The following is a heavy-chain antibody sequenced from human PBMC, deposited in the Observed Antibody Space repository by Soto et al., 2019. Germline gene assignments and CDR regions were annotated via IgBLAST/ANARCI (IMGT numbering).Heavy chain of an antibody. V-gene: IGHV1-69*06. CDR3: ASGRTLVGGRYSFDY. D-gene: IGHD1-26*01. J-gene: IGHJ4*02. CDR1: GGTFNSDA. CDR2: IIPVFNDV. Sequence: SVKVSCKASGGTFNSDATTWVRRAPGQGLEWMGGIIPVFNDVNYAQKFQGRLTITADKSTSTAYMELSSLRPEDTAVYYCASGRTLVGGRYSFDYWGRGTMVTVYS.